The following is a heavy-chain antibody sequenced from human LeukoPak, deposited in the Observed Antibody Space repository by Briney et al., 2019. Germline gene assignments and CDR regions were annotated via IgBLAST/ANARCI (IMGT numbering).Heavy chain of an antibody. CDR3: ARNRSEPLGNGGSFDY. V-gene: IGHV4-38-2*01. J-gene: IGHJ4*02. CDR1: GYSISSGAY. CDR2: IFNSSST. D-gene: IGHD3-16*01. Sequence: SETLSLTCAVSGYSISSGAYWCCIRQPPGKRLEWIGSIFNSSSTYYNRSLKGRVTISTDTSKSPFSLNRNCVISADTAVYYCARNRSEPLGNGGSFDYWGQGTLVTVSS.